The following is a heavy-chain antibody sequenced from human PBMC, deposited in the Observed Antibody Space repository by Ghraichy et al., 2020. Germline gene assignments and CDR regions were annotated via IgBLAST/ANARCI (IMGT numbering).Heavy chain of an antibody. CDR1: GFTFSGYW. J-gene: IGHJ6*02. D-gene: IGHD3-3*01. CDR2: IKQDGSEK. Sequence: GGSLRLSCAASGFTFSGYWMSWVRQAPGKGLEWVANIKQDGSEKYYVDSVKGRFTISRDNAKNSLYLQMNSLRAEDTAVYYCARDMPTLRFLAPEGMDVWGQGTPVTVSS. V-gene: IGHV3-7*01. CDR3: ARDMPTLRFLAPEGMDV.